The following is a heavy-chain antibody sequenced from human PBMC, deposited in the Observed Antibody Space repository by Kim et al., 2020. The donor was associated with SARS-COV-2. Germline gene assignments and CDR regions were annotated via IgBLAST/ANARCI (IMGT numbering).Heavy chain of an antibody. CDR3: TTVGELTPPTTTVVTSSPFFDY. CDR1: GFTFSNAW. D-gene: IGHD4-17*01. CDR2: IKSKTDGGTT. Sequence: GGSLRLSCAASGFTFSNAWMSWVRQAPGKGLEWVGRIKSKTDGGTTDYAAPVKGRFTISRDDSKNTLYLQMNSLKTEDTAVYYCTTVGELTPPTTTVVTSSPFFDYWGQGTLVTVSS. V-gene: IGHV3-15*01. J-gene: IGHJ4*02.